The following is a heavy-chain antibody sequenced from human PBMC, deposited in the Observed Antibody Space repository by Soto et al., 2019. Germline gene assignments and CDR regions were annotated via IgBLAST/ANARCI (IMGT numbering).Heavy chain of an antibody. V-gene: IGHV3-30*03. CDR1: GFSFSTYG. CDR3: ARGFTIFGVVILNYYYYGMDV. CDR2: ISNDGSNK. Sequence: PGGSLRLSCAASGFSFSTYGMHWVRQAPGKGLEWVAFISNDGSNKYYADSVKGRFTISRDNSKNTLYLQMNSLRAEDTAVYYCARGFTIFGVVILNYYYYGMDVWGQGTTVTVSS. J-gene: IGHJ6*02. D-gene: IGHD3-3*01.